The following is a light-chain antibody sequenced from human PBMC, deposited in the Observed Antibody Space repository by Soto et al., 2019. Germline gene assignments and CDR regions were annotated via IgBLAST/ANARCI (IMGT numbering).Light chain of an antibody. CDR2: GAS. V-gene: IGKV3-20*01. J-gene: IGKJ1*01. CDR3: HQRQSWPRT. Sequence: EIVLTQSPGTLSLSPVERATLSCRASQSVSSSYLAWYQQKPGQAPRLLIYGASNRAAGVPARFSGSGSGTDFTLTISDVEPEDFAVYYCHQRQSWPRTFGQGTKVDIK. CDR1: QSVSSSY.